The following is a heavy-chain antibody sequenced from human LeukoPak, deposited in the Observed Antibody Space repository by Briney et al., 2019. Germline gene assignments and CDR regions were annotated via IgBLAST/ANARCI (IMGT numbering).Heavy chain of an antibody. CDR2: INAGNGNT. V-gene: IGHV1-3*01. Sequence: GASVKVSCKASGYTFTSYAMHWVRQAPGQRLEWMGWINAGNGNTKYSQEFQGRVTITRDTSASTAYMELSRLRSDDTAVYYCARSPASLYYSGSKNWFDPWGQGTLVTVSS. CDR3: ARSPASLYYSGSKNWFDP. CDR1: GYTFTSYA. J-gene: IGHJ5*02. D-gene: IGHD4-11*01.